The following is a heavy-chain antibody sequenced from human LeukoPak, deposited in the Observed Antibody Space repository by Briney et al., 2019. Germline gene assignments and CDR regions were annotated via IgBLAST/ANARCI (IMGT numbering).Heavy chain of an antibody. CDR2: IYHSGST. V-gene: IGHV4-38-2*01. D-gene: IGHD3-9*01. CDR1: GYSISSGYY. CDR3: ARGPSKVLRYFDWSSDYFDY. Sequence: SETLSLTCAVSGYSISSGYYWGWIRQPPGKGLKWIGSIYHSGSTYYNPSLKSRVTISVDTSKNQFSLKLSSVTAADTAVYYCARGPSKVLRYFDWSSDYFDYWGQGTLVTVSS. J-gene: IGHJ4*02.